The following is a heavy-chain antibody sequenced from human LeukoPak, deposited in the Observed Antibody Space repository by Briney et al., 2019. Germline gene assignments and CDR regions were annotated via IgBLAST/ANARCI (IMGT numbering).Heavy chain of an antibody. CDR3: ARGLLCSSISCYAMGGWFDP. J-gene: IGHJ5*02. V-gene: IGHV4-59*01. D-gene: IGHD2-2*01. CDR2: VHSSGTT. CDR1: GGSINNYY. Sequence: SETLSLTCTVSGGSINNYYWSWIRQPPGKGLEWIGSVHSSGTTDYNPSLKSRLTISVDTSKNQFSLKLTSVTAADTAVYYCARGLLCSSISCYAMGGWFDPWGQGTLVTVSS.